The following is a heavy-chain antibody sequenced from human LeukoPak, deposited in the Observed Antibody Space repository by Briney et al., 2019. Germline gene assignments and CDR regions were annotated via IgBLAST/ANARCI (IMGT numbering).Heavy chain of an antibody. J-gene: IGHJ5*02. CDR1: AFTFTIYG. CDR2: VRDDGSST. V-gene: IGHV3-30*03. D-gene: IGHD6-13*01. CDR3: ARERGNTNSWYLRFDP. Sequence: TLTLTCAPSAFTFTIYGMHWVRQAPAKGLEGVAVVRDDGSSTNYTHSLKGRFTITIDTSKNMLYLKMNSLTAEDTAVYYCARERGNTNSWYLRFDPWGQGTLVTVSS.